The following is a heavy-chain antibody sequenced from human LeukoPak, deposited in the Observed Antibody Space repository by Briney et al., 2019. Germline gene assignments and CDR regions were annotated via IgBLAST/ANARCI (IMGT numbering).Heavy chain of an antibody. CDR3: ARQGSGSYHIDY. V-gene: IGHV1-8*03. J-gene: IGHJ4*02. CDR2: MNPNSGNT. D-gene: IGHD1-26*01. Sequence: ASVKVSCKASGYTFTSYDLNWVRQATGQGLEWMGWMNPNSGNTGYAQKFQGRVTITRKTSISTAYMELSSLRSEDTAVYYCARQGSGSYHIDYWGQGTLVTVAS. CDR1: GYTFTSYD.